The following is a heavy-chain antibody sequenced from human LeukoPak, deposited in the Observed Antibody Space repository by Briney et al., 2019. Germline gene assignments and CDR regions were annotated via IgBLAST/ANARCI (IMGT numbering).Heavy chain of an antibody. J-gene: IGHJ3*02. Sequence: SETLSLTCTVSGGSINNYYWSWIRQPAGKGLEWIGRIYTRGSTNYNPSLKSRVAMSVDTSKNQFSLKLSSVTAADTAVYYCARGRYCSADICSGGDAFDIWGQGTMVSVSS. CDR3: ARGRYCSADICSGGDAFDI. D-gene: IGHD2-15*01. CDR1: GGSINNYY. V-gene: IGHV4-4*07. CDR2: IYTRGST.